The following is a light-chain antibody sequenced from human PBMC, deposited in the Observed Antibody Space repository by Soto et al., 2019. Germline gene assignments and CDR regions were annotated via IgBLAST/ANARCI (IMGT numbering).Light chain of an antibody. J-gene: IGLJ2*01. CDR2: DVS. CDR3: SSYAATNTVL. Sequence: QSALAQPASVSGSPGQSITISCTGTSSDIGAFTYVSWYQQHPGDAPKLLIFDVSDRPSGISVRFSASKSGNTASLTISGLQTEDEAHYFCSSYAATNTVLFGGGTKLTVL. V-gene: IGLV2-14*03. CDR1: SSDIGAFTY.